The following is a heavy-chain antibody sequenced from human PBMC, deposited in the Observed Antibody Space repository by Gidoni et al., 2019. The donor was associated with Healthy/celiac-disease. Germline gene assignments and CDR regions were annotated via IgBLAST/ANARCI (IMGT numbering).Heavy chain of an antibody. CDR3: TTGDLWFGDRDY. Sequence: EVQLVESGGGLVKPGGSLRLSCAASVFTFSNAWMSWVCQAPGKGLEWVGRIKSKTDGGTTDYAAPVKGRFTISRDDSKNTLYLQMNSLKTEDTAVYYCTTGDLWFGDRDYWGQGTLVTVSS. D-gene: IGHD3-10*01. CDR2: IKSKTDGGTT. CDR1: VFTFSNAW. V-gene: IGHV3-15*01. J-gene: IGHJ4*02.